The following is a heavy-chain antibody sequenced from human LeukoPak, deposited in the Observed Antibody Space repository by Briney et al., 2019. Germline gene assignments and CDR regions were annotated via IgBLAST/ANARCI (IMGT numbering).Heavy chain of an antibody. J-gene: IGHJ5*02. D-gene: IGHD3-22*01. CDR1: GFSLSTSGMC. Sequence: SGPTLVNPTQTLTLTCTSSGFSLSTSGMCVSWIRQPPGKALEWLARIDWDDDKYYSTSLKTRLTISKDTSKNQVVLTMTNMDPVDTATYYCARMYYYDSSGYYNWFDPWGQGTLVTVSS. CDR2: IDWDDDK. CDR3: ARMYYYDSSGYYNWFDP. V-gene: IGHV2-70*11.